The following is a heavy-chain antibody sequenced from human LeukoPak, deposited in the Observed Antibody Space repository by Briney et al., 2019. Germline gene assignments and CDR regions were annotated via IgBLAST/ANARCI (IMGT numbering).Heavy chain of an antibody. CDR2: INHSGST. J-gene: IGHJ6*02. V-gene: IGHV4-34*01. D-gene: IGHD6-13*01. CDR1: GGSFSGYY. CDR3: ARLKGGQLVPSYGMDV. Sequence: SETLSLTCAVYGGSFSGYYWSWIHQPPGKGLEWIGEINHSGSTNYNPTLKSRVTISVDTSKNQFSLKLSSVTAADTAVYYCARLKGGQLVPSYGMDVWGQGTTVTVSS.